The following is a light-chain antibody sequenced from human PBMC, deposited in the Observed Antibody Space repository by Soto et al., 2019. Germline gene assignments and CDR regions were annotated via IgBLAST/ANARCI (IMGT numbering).Light chain of an antibody. J-gene: IGKJ1*01. CDR2: GAS. CDR3: QQFHDWRT. Sequence: EIVMTQSPATLSVSPGERATLSCRASQSVSTNVAWYQQKPGQAPRLRIYGASTRATGIPARFSGSGSGTEFTLTISSLQSEDSAVFYCQQFHDWRTFGQGTKVEIK. V-gene: IGKV3-15*01. CDR1: QSVSTN.